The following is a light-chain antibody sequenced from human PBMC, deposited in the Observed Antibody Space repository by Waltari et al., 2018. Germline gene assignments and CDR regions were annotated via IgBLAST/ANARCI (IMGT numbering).Light chain of an antibody. CDR2: KSS. CDR1: QRIDSW. CDR3: QQYHSDLLS. Sequence: DIQMTQSPSTLSASVGDRVTMTCRASQRIDSWLAWYQQKPGKAPRVIIYKSSSLENGGPSRFSGSGFGTEVTLTIDNLQPGDLATYYCQQYHSDLLSFGGGTRVEIK. V-gene: IGKV1-5*03. J-gene: IGKJ4*01.